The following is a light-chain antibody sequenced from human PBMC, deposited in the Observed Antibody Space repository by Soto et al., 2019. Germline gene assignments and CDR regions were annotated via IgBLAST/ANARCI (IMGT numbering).Light chain of an antibody. CDR3: QQANSVPWT. Sequence: IQMTQSPSSVSASVGDRVILTCRASQRISSWLAWYHQRPGKAPKLLIYATSTLETGVPSSFSGSGSGRDFTLTISSLQPEELGTCFCQQANSVPWTFGQGTKVDVK. V-gene: IGKV1-12*01. CDR1: QRISSW. CDR2: ATS. J-gene: IGKJ1*01.